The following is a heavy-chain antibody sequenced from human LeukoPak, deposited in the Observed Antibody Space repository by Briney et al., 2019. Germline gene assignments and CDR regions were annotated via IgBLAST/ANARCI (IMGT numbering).Heavy chain of an antibody. CDR2: IYYSGST. CDR3: ARDRKRVGAAYYFDY. Sequence: SETLSLTCTVSGGSVSSGSYYWSWIRQPPGKGLEWIGCIYYSGSTNYNPSLKSRVTISVDTSKNQFSLKLSSVTAADTAVYYCARDRKRVGAAYYFDYWGQGTLVTVSS. CDR1: GGSVSSGSYY. V-gene: IGHV4-61*01. J-gene: IGHJ4*02. D-gene: IGHD1-26*01.